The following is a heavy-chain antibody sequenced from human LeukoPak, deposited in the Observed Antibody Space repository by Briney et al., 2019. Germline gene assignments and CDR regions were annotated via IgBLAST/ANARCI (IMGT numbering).Heavy chain of an antibody. J-gene: IGHJ4*02. D-gene: IGHD1-26*01. CDR1: GLAFSSYW. Sequence: GGSLRLSCAASGLAFSSYWMHRVRQVPGKGLVWVSRINNDGSHTIYADSVKGRFTISRDNAMNAVYLQMNSLRPEDTAVYYCARSDSGCFLDWDRGILVSVSS. V-gene: IGHV3-74*01. CDR3: ARSDSGCFLD. CDR2: INNDGSHT.